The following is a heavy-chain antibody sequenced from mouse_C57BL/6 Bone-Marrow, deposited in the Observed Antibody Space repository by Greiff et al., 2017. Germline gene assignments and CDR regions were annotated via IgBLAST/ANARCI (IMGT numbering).Heavy chain of an antibody. CDR2: IHPNSGST. CDR3: ARDAYYYGNPYYFDD. V-gene: IGHV1-64*01. Sequence: VQLQQSGAELVKPGASVKMSCKASGYTFTNYWMHWVKQRPGQGLEWIGMIHPNSGSTNYNEKFKSKATLTVDKSSSTAYMKLSSLTSEDSAVYSCARDAYYYGNPYYFDDGGQGTTLTVTA. D-gene: IGHD1-1*01. J-gene: IGHJ2*01. CDR1: GYTFTNYW.